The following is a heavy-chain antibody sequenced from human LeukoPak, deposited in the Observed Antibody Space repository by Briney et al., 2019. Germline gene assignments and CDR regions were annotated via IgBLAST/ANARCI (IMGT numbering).Heavy chain of an antibody. D-gene: IGHD3-22*01. V-gene: IGHV3-21*01. CDR3: ARDSPPVYYYDSSGPYAFDI. Sequence: PGGSLRLSCAASGFTFSSYWMHWVRQAPGKGLEWVSSISSSSSYIYYADSVKGRFTISRDNAKNSLYLQMNSLRAEDTAVYYCARDSPPVYYYDSSGPYAFDIWGQGTMVTVSS. J-gene: IGHJ3*02. CDR2: ISSSSSYI. CDR1: GFTFSSYW.